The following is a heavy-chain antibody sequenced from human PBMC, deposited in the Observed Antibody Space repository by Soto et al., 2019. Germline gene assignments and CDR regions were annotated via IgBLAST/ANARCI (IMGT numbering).Heavy chain of an antibody. D-gene: IGHD3-22*01. CDR2: ISGSGGST. V-gene: IGHV3-23*01. Sequence: GGSLRLSCAASGFTFSSYAMSWVRQAPGKGLEWVSAISGSGGSTYYADSVKGRFTISRDNSKNTLYLQMNSLRAEDTAVYYCARRLITMIVVVSDAFDIWGQGTMVTVSS. J-gene: IGHJ3*02. CDR3: ARRLITMIVVVSDAFDI. CDR1: GFTFSSYA.